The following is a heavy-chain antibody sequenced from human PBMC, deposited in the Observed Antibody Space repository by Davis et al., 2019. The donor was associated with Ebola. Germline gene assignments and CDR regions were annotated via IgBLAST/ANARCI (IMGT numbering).Heavy chain of an antibody. CDR2: IIPIFGTA. Sequence: SATVSRKASAGTFSSYAISWVRQAPGQGLEWMGGIIPIFGTANYAQKFQGRVTITADESTSTAYMELSSLRSDDTAVYYCARERNSGYDVNWFDPWGQGTLVTVSS. CDR3: ARERNSGYDVNWFDP. J-gene: IGHJ5*02. V-gene: IGHV1-69*13. D-gene: IGHD5-12*01. CDR1: AGTFSSYA.